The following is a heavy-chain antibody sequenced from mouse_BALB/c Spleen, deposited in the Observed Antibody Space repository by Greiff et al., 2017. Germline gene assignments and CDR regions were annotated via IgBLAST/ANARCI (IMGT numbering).Heavy chain of an antibody. CDR1: GYTFTSYW. J-gene: IGHJ2*01. V-gene: IGHV1S41*01. D-gene: IGHD2-3*01. CDR2: IAPGSGST. Sequence: DLVKPGASVKLSCTASGYTFTSYWINWINQRPGQGLEWIGRIAPGSGSTYYNEMFKGKATLTVDTSSSTAYIQLSSLSSEDSAVYFCARRGAYDYFDYWGQGTTLTVSS. CDR3: ARRGAYDYFDY.